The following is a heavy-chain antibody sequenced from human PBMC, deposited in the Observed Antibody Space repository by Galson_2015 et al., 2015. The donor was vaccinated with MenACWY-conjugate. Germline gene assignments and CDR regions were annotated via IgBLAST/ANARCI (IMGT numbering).Heavy chain of an antibody. D-gene: IGHD3-22*01. J-gene: IGHJ4*02. V-gene: IGHV2-70*01. CDR2: IDWDDDK. CDR1: GFSLSTSGMC. Sequence: PALVKPSQTLTLTCTFSGFSLSTSGMCVSWIRQPPGKALEWLALIDWDDDKYYSTSLKTRLTISKDTSKNQVVLTMTNMDPVDTATYYCARMSASYLYYDSSGSQAYDYWGQGTLVTVSS. CDR3: ARMSASYLYYDSSGSQAYDY.